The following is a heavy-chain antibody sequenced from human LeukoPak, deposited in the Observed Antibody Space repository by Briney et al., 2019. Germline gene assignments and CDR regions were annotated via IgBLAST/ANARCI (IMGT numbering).Heavy chain of an antibody. CDR3: ARGDGYGYNWFDS. Sequence: SVKVSCKAFGGTFSSYAITWVRQAPGQGLEWMGRIIPIFDTANYAQNFQVRVTITTDESTSTAYMELSSLRSEDTAVYYCARGDGYGYNWFDSWGQGTLVTVSS. CDR2: IIPIFDTA. D-gene: IGHD5-24*01. V-gene: IGHV1-69*05. CDR1: GGTFSSYA. J-gene: IGHJ5*01.